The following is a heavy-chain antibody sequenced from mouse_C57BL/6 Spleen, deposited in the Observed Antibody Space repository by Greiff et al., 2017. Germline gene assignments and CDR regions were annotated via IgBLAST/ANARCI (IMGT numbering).Heavy chain of an antibody. J-gene: IGHJ3*01. D-gene: IGHD2-4*01. CDR1: GYTFTSYW. CDR3: ARWGDYGGRFAY. Sequence: VQLQQPGAELVRPGSSVKLSCKASGYTFTSYWMDWVKQRPGQGLEGIGNIYPSGSETHYNQKFKDKATLTVDKASGPAYRRLSSLTSEVSAVYDWARWGDYGGRFAYWGQGILVIGSA. V-gene: IGHV1-61*01. CDR2: IYPSGSET.